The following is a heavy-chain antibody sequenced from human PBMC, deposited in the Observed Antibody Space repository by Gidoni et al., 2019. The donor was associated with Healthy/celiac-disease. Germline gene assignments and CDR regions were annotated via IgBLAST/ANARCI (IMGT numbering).Heavy chain of an antibody. CDR3: AREWGSGSFDI. V-gene: IGHV3-33*01. D-gene: IGHD3-10*01. CDR2: IWYDGSNK. Sequence: QVQLVESGGGVVQPGRSLRLSCAASGFTFSSYGMHWVRQAPGKGLEWVAVIWYDGSNKYYADSVKGRFTISRDNSKNTLYLQMNSLRAEDTAVYYCAREWGSGSFDIWGQGTMVTVSS. J-gene: IGHJ3*02. CDR1: GFTFSSYG.